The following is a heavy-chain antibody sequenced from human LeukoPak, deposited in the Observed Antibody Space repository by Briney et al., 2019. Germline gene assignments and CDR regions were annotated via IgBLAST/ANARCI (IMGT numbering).Heavy chain of an antibody. CDR1: GFTFSSYS. J-gene: IGHJ4*02. CDR3: ARGRQLRRFDY. V-gene: IGHV3-21*01. CDR2: ISSSSSYI. Sequence: GGSLRLSCAASGFTFSSYSMNWVRQAPGKGLGWVSSISSSSSYIYYADSVKGRFTISRDNAKNSLYLQMNSLRAEDTAVYYCARGRQLRRFDYWGQGTLVTVSS. D-gene: IGHD6-6*01.